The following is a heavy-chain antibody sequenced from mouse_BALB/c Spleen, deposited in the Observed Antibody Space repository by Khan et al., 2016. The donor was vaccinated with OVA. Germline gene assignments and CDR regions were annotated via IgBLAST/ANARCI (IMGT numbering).Heavy chain of an antibody. D-gene: IGHD2-13*01. Sequence: QVQLKQSGPGLVQPSQSLSITCTVSGFSLSNYGIHWVRQSPGKGLEWLGVIWSGGSTGFNAAFISRLSISKDNSRSQVFFKMNSLQTDDSAIYYCARGGLPFAYWGQGTLVTVSA. CDR2: IWSGGST. J-gene: IGHJ3*01. CDR1: GFSLSNYG. V-gene: IGHV2-2*01. CDR3: ARGGLPFAY.